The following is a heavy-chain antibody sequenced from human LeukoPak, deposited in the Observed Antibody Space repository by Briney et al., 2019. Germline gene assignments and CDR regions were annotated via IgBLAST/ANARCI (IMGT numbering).Heavy chain of an antibody. V-gene: IGHV1-2*02. CDR2: INPISGGT. J-gene: IGHJ4*02. Sequence: AAVKVSCKASGYTFTDYHIHWVRQAPGEGLEWMGWINPISGGTNFAQKFQGRVTMTSDTSISTAYMELSGLRSDDTAVYYCARRRGPYFDYWGQGTLVTVSS. CDR3: ARRRGPYFDY. CDR1: GYTFTDYH.